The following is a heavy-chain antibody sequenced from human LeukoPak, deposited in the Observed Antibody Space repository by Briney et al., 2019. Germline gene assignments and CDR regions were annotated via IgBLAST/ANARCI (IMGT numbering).Heavy chain of an antibody. CDR1: GGSFSGYY. J-gene: IGHJ4*02. V-gene: IGHV4-34*01. CDR2: INHSGST. CDR3: ATAPYSSGWALFDY. Sequence: SETLSLTCAVYGGSFSGYYWSWIRQPPGKGLEWIGEINHSGSTNYNPSLKSRVTISVDTSKNQFSLKLSSVTAADTAVYYCATAPYSSGWALFDYWGQGTLVTVSS. D-gene: IGHD6-19*01.